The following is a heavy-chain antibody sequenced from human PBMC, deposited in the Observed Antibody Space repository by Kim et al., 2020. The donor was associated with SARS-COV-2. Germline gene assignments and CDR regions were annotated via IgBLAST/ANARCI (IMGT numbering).Heavy chain of an antibody. CDR3: ASAQVGAILFDY. D-gene: IGHD1-26*01. J-gene: IGHJ4*02. Sequence: SETLSLTCTVSGGSISSYYWSWIRQPPGKGLEWIGYIYYSGSTNYNPSLKSRVTISVDTSKNQVSLKLSSVTAADTAVYYCASAQVGAILFDYWGQGTLVTVSS. CDR2: IYYSGST. V-gene: IGHV4-59*13. CDR1: GGSISSYY.